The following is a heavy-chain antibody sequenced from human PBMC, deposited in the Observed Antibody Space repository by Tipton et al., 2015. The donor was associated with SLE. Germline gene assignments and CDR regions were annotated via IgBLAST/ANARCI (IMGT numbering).Heavy chain of an antibody. D-gene: IGHD3-10*01. J-gene: IGHJ6*02. CDR3: ARVRVYYDDSSPYGMDV. V-gene: IGHV4-38-2*02. CDR2: VFRSGTS. Sequence: TLSLTCTVSGYSISSGHLWGWIRQAPGKGLEWIASVFRSGTSHYNPSLKRRVTISGDTSKNQFSLKLSSATATDTAVYYCARVRVYYDDSSPYGMDVWGQGTTVTVSS. CDR1: GYSISSGHL.